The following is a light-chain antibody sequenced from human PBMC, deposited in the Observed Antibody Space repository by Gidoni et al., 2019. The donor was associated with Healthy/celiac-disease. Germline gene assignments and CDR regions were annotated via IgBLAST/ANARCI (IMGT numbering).Light chain of an antibody. Sequence: DSVMTQSPLSLPVTPREPASISCRSSQSLLHSNGYNYLDWYLQKPGQSPQLLIYLGSNRASGVPDRFSGSGSGTDFTLKISRVEAEDVGVYYCMRALQTLFTFXPXTKVDIK. V-gene: IGKV2-28*01. CDR2: LGS. J-gene: IGKJ3*01. CDR1: QSLLHSNGYNY. CDR3: MRALQTLFT.